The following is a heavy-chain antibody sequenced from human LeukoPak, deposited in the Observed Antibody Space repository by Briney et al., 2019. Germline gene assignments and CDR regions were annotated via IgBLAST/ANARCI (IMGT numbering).Heavy chain of an antibody. V-gene: IGHV4-39*01. CDR1: GVSISSSNSY. J-gene: IGHJ4*02. Sequence: PSETLSLTCTVSGVSISSSNSYWSRIRQPPGKGLEWIGSIYYSGNTYYNASLKSQVSISIDTSKNQFSLRLTSVTAADTAVYYCARQTGSGLFILPGGQGTLVTVSS. CDR3: ARQTGSGLFILP. D-gene: IGHD3/OR15-3a*01. CDR2: IYYSGNT.